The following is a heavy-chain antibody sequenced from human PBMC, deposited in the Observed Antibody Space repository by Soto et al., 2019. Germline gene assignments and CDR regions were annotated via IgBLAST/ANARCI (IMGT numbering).Heavy chain of an antibody. CDR1: GFTFSHYA. V-gene: IGHV3-23*01. Sequence: EVQLLESGGGLVQPGGSLRLSCAGSGFTFSHYAMSWVRQAPGKGLAWVSAISGSGGSTYYADSVKGPFTISRDNSKNTLYLQMNSLRAEDTALYYCAKVPVGATGRFDYWGQGTLVTVSS. J-gene: IGHJ4*02. CDR2: ISGSGGST. D-gene: IGHD1-26*01. CDR3: AKVPVGATGRFDY.